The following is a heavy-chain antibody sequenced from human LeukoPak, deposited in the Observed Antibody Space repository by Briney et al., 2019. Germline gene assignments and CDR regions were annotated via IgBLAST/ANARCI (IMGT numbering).Heavy chain of an antibody. D-gene: IGHD3-10*01. J-gene: IGHJ6*03. CDR1: GYTFTSYY. CDR2: INPSGGST. CDR3: ARVTQGPITMVRGVIIFLEANTYYMDV. Sequence: GASVKVSCKASGYTFTSYYMHWVRQAPGQGLEWMGIINPSGGSTSYAQKFQGRFTISRDNAKNSLYLQMNSLRAEDTAVYYCARVTQGPITMVRGVIIFLEANTYYMDVWGKGTTVTVSS. V-gene: IGHV1-46*01.